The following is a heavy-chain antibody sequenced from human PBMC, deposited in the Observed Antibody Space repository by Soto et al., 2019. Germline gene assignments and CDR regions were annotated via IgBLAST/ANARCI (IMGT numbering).Heavy chain of an antibody. V-gene: IGHV3-49*04. D-gene: IGHD3-10*01. CDR1: GFTFGDST. CDR3: ARSGYFSGSGSYYFGRDFET. CDR2: IEGKADGGTT. Sequence: SLRLSCTASGFTFGDSTMNWVRQAPGKGLEWVGFIEGKADGGTTEYAASVIGRFSISRDDCKSVAYLQRNSRKTADRAVYYCARSGYFSGSGSYYFGRDFETWGQGTLVTVSS. J-gene: IGHJ4*02.